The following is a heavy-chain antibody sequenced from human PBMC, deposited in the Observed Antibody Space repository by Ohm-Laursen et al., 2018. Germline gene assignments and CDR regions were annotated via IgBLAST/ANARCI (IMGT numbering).Heavy chain of an antibody. V-gene: IGHV1-46*01. CDR1: GYTFTGYY. CDR2: INPSGGST. CDR3: ARGLLWFGEFDGMDV. D-gene: IGHD3-10*01. J-gene: IGHJ6*02. Sequence: ASVKVSCKASGYTFTGYYMHWVRQAPGQGLEWMGIINPSGGSTSYAQKFQGRVTMARDTSTSTVYMELSSLRSEDTAVYYCARGLLWFGEFDGMDVWGQGTTVTVSS.